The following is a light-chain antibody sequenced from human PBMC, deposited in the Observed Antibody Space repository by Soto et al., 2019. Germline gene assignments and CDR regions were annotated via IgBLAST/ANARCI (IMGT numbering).Light chain of an antibody. Sequence: EIVLTQSQGTLSFSPEDRATLSCRASQSVSSSYLAWYQQKPGQAPRLLIYGASSRATGVPDRFSGGGSGTDFTLTISRLEPEDFAVYYCQHFVNSLTWTFGQGSIVDVK. J-gene: IGKJ1*01. CDR2: GAS. V-gene: IGKV3-20*01. CDR1: QSVSSSY. CDR3: QHFVNSLTWT.